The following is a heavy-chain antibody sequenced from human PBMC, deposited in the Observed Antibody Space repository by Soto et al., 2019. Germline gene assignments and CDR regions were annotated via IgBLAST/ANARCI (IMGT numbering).Heavy chain of an antibody. J-gene: IGHJ4*02. CDR1: GGTFSSYA. Sequence: ASVKVSCKASGGTFSSYAISWVRQAPGQGLEWMGGIIPIFGTANYAQKFQGRVTITADESTSTAYMELSSLRSEDTAVYYCARDSPRYCYDSSVYYPFDYSGQGTLDTV. CDR3: ARDSPRYCYDSSVYYPFDY. D-gene: IGHD3-22*01. CDR2: IIPIFGTA. V-gene: IGHV1-69*13.